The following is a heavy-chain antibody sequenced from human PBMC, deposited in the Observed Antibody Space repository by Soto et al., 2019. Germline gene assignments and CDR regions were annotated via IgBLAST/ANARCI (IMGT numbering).Heavy chain of an antibody. J-gene: IGHJ6*02. CDR1: GGTFSSYA. D-gene: IGHD2-2*01. CDR3: ASSIQEIVEVPATMSPYYYYGMDV. V-gene: IGHV1-69*01. Sequence: QVQLVQSGAEVKKPGSSVKVSCKASGGTFSSYAISWVRQAPGQGLEWMGGIIPIFGTANYAQKFQGRVTITADESTSTAYVELSSLRSEDTAVYYCASSIQEIVEVPATMSPYYYYGMDVWGHGTTVTVSS. CDR2: IIPIFGTA.